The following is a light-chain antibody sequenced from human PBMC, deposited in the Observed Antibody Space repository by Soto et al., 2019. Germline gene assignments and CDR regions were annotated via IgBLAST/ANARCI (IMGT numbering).Light chain of an antibody. V-gene: IGKV3-20*01. CDR3: QQYGRSPWT. J-gene: IGKJ1*01. CDR1: QSVSSSR. Sequence: EIVLTQSPGTLSLSPGERATLSCRASQSVSSSRLAWYRQKPGQAPRLLIYGASTRATGFPDRFSGSGSGTDFTLTISRLEAEDFAVYYCQQYGRSPWTFGQGTKVDIK. CDR2: GAS.